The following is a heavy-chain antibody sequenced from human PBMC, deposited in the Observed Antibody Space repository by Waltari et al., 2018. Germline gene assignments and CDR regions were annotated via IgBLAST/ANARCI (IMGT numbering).Heavy chain of an antibody. J-gene: IGHJ4*02. D-gene: IGHD1-26*01. V-gene: IGHV4-38-2*01. CDR2: IYDSETI. Sequence: QVQLQESGPGLVKPSVTLSPTCAVSGYSIRSNYFWGWVRQPPGKGLEWIGHIYDSETIFYNPSLKSRVTISLDTSKNHFSLKLSSLTAADTAVYFCARGLSKVADYWGQGILVTVSS. CDR1: GYSIRSNYF. CDR3: ARGLSKVADY.